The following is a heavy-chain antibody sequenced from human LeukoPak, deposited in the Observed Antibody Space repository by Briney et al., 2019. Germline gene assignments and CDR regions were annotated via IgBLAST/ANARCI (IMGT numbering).Heavy chain of an antibody. CDR1: GFMFSSYA. CDR2: ISSVVSDK. CDR3: AAGRYVLSDY. J-gene: IGHJ4*02. Sequence: GGSLRLSCAASGFMFSSYAMSWVRQAPGKGLEWVAYISSVVSDKNYADSVKGRFTISRDNAKKSLFLQMNSLRAEDTAIYYCAAGRYVLSDYWGQGTMVAVSS. D-gene: IGHD3-10*02. V-gene: IGHV3-21*05.